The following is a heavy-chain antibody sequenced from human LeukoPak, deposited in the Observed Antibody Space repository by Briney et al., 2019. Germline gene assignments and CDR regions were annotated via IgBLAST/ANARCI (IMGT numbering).Heavy chain of an antibody. CDR2: ISSSSSYI. V-gene: IGHV3-21*01. J-gene: IGHJ3*02. D-gene: IGHD1-26*01. CDR1: GFTFSSYS. Sequence: GGSLRLSCAASGFTFSSYSMNWVRQAPGKGLEWVSSISSSSSYIYYADSVRGRFTISRENARNSLYLLMNSLRAEDTAVYYCARDHGGSYREMEAFDIWGQRTMVTVSS. CDR3: ARDHGGSYREMEAFDI.